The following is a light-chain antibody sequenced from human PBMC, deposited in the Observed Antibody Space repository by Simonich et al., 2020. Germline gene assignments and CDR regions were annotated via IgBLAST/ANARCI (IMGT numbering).Light chain of an antibody. Sequence: DIVMTQSPDSLAVSLGERATINCKSSQSVLYSSNNKNYLAWYKQKPGQPPKLLMYWASTRESGVPDRISGSGSGTDFTLSISSLQAEDVAVYYCQQYYSTPWTFGQGTKVEIK. CDR3: QQYYSTPWT. J-gene: IGKJ1*01. V-gene: IGKV4-1*01. CDR2: WAS. CDR1: QSVLYSSNNKNY.